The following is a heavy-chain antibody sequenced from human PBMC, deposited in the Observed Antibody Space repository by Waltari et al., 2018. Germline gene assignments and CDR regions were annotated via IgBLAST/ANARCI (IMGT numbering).Heavy chain of an antibody. D-gene: IGHD3-3*01. CDR2: ISTGGGTI. CDR1: GFTFSSYE. V-gene: IGHV3-48*03. CDR3: TIFGVVDDMDV. Sequence: EVQVVESGGGLVQPGGSLRLSCAASGFTFSSYEITWFRQAPGKGLEWVSFISTGGGTIYYADSLKGRFIISRDNAKNSLYLQMNSLRAEDTAVYYCTIFGVVDDMDVWGQGTTVTVSS. J-gene: IGHJ6*02.